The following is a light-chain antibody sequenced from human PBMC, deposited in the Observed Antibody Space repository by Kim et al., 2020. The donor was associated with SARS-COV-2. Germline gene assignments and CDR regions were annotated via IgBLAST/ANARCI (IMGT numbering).Light chain of an antibody. V-gene: IGLV4-69*01. J-gene: IGLJ3*02. CDR2: VNSDGSH. CDR1: RGHSRYA. CDR3: QTWATGPWV. Sequence: QLVLTQSPSASASLGASVKLTCTLSRGHSRYAIAWHQQQPEKGPRYLMKVNSDGSHSKWDGIPDRFSGSSSGAERYLTISSLQSEDEADYYCQTWATGPWVFAGGTKVTVL.